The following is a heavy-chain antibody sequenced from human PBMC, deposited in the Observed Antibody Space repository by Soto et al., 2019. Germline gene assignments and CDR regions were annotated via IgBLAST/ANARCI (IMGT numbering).Heavy chain of an antibody. Sequence: PGGSLRLSCASSGFTFSSYAMHWVRQAPGKGLEWVAVISYDGSNKYYADSVKGRFTISRDNSKNTLYLQMNSLRAEDTAVYYCARDRDSSGWYPKDHNPYCGQGTLVPVSS. D-gene: IGHD6-19*01. J-gene: IGHJ4*02. CDR2: ISYDGSNK. V-gene: IGHV3-30-3*01. CDR3: ARDRDSSGWYPKDHNPY. CDR1: GFTFSSYA.